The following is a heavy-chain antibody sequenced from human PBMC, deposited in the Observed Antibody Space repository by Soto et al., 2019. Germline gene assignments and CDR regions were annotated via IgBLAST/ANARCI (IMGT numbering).Heavy chain of an antibody. Sequence: ASVKVSCKASGYTFTSYYMQWVRQAPGQGLEWMGMINPSAGSTSYAQKFQGRVTMTRDTSTSTVYMELSSLRSEDTAVYYCARGGSTYVVTANPFDYWGQGTLVTVSS. CDR1: GYTFTSYY. CDR2: INPSAGST. CDR3: ARGGSTYVVTANPFDY. J-gene: IGHJ4*02. D-gene: IGHD2-21*02. V-gene: IGHV1-46*01.